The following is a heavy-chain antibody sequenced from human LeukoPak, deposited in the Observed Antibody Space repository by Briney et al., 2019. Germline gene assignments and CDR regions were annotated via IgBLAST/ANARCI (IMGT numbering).Heavy chain of an antibody. V-gene: IGHV3-21*01. J-gene: IGHJ4*02. CDR3: ARDPVTMVRGGIDY. CDR1: GFTFSSYS. CDR2: ISSSSSYI. Sequence: GGSLRLSCAASGFTFSSYSMNWVRQAPGKGPEWVSSISSSSSYIYYADSVKGRFTISRDNAKNSLYLQMNSLRAEDTAVYYCARDPVTMVRGGIDYWGQGTLVTVSS. D-gene: IGHD3-10*01.